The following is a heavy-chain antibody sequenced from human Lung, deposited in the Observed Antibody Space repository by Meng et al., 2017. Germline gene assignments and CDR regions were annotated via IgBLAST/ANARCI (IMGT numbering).Heavy chain of an antibody. CDR1: GASIDTDNW. D-gene: IGHD3-22*01. V-gene: IGHV4-4*02. CDR2: IHHSGST. Sequence: QVQLQESGLRLVRPSQTLSLTCAVSGASIDTDNWWTWVRQSPGKGLEWIGEIHHSGSTNYNPSLKSRVILSVDKSKNQFSLKVNSVTAADTAVYYCARGYYSDSHWGQGILVTVSS. CDR3: ARGYYSDSH. J-gene: IGHJ4*02.